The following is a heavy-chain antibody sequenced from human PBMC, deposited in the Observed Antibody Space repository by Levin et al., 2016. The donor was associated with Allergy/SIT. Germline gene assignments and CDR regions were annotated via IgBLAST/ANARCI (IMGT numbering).Heavy chain of an antibody. CDR3: ARAVATVTTFYFDY. Sequence: ASVKVSCKASRYIFTAYYMYWVRQAPGQGLEWMGIINPTGGNTEYAQKFQGRLTMTRDTSASTAYMELSSLRSEDTAVYYCARAVATVTTFYFDYWGQGTLVTVSS. V-gene: IGHV1-46*01. D-gene: IGHD4-17*01. CDR1: RYIFTAYY. J-gene: IGHJ4*02. CDR2: INPTGGNT.